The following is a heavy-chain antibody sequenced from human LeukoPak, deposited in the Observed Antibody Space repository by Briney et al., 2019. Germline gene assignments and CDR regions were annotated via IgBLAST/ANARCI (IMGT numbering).Heavy chain of an antibody. D-gene: IGHD3-10*01. Sequence: GGSLRLSCAASGFTFSSYCMHWVRQAPGKGLEWVAFIRYDGSNKYYADSVKGRFTISRDNSQNTLYLQMNSLRAEDTAVYYGAKDSVWFGEYTEYYFDYWGQGTLVTVSS. CDR1: GFTFSSYC. CDR3: AKDSVWFGEYTEYYFDY. V-gene: IGHV3-30*02. J-gene: IGHJ4*02. CDR2: IRYDGSNK.